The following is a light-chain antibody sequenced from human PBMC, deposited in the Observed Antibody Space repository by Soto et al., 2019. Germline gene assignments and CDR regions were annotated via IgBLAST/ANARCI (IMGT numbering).Light chain of an antibody. CDR2: GTS. V-gene: IGKV1-33*01. CDR3: QQYENLPYT. J-gene: IGKJ2*01. Sequence: DIQLTQSPSSLSASVGDRVTITCQASQDISNYLNWYQQKPGKAPQVLIHGTSNLETGVPSRFSGGGSGTDFTFTTNGLQPEDIATYYCQQYENLPYTFGQGTKLEIK. CDR1: QDISNY.